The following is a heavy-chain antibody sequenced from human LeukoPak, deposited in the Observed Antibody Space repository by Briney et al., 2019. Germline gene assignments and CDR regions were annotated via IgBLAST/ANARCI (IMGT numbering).Heavy chain of an antibody. CDR1: GGSFSGYY. V-gene: IGHV4-34*01. J-gene: IGHJ4*02. CDR2: INHSGST. D-gene: IGHD6-19*01. CDR3: ARVGGIAVAGTRPRRVYFDY. Sequence: SETLSLTCAVYGGSFSGYYWSWIRQPPGKGLEGIGEINHSGSTNYNPSLKSRVTISVDTSKNQFSLKLRSVTGADTAVYYCARVGGIAVAGTRPRRVYFDYWGQGTLVTVSS.